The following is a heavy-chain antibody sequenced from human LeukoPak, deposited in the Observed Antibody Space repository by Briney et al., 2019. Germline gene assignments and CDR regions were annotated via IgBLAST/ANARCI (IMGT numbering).Heavy chain of an antibody. J-gene: IGHJ3*01. CDR2: VTAGADKT. V-gene: IGHV3-23*01. D-gene: IGHD2-21*01. CDR1: GFTFSSYA. CDR3: AKDRRFPDDVLDV. Sequence: GGSLRLSCAASGFTFSSYAMSWVRQAPGKGLEWVSAVTAGADKTWSADSVRGRFTISRDNSKNTLYLQMNNLRPEDTAEYYCAKDRRFPDDVLDVWGQGTLVTVSS.